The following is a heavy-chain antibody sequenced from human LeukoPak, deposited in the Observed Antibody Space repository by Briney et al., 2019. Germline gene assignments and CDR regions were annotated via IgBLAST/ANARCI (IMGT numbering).Heavy chain of an antibody. Sequence: SETLSLTCAVSGGSISSSNWWSWVRQPPGKGLEWIGEIYHSGSTNYNPSLESRVTISVDTSKNQFSLKLSSVTAADTAVYYCARGATVTTKSSEFDYWGQGTLVTVSS. CDR2: IYHSGST. CDR3: ARGATVTTKSSEFDY. V-gene: IGHV4-4*02. CDR1: GGSISSSNW. D-gene: IGHD4-17*01. J-gene: IGHJ4*02.